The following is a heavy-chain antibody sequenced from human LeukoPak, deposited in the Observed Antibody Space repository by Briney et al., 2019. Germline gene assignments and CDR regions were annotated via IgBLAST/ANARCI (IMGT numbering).Heavy chain of an antibody. V-gene: IGHV5-10-1*01. J-gene: IGHJ3*02. CDR2: INPSDFYT. CDR3: ARVPLSITMVRGRGAFDI. CDR1: GYSFANYW. D-gene: IGHD3-10*01. Sequence: HGESLKISCKGSGYSFANYWISWVRQMPGKGLEWMGRINPSDFYTNYSPSFQGHVTISTDKSINTAYLQWNSLKASDTAMYYCARVPLSITMVRGRGAFDIWGQGTMVTVSS.